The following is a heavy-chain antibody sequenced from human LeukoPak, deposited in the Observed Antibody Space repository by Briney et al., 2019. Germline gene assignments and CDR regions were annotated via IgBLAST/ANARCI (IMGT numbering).Heavy chain of an antibody. D-gene: IGHD3-9*01. CDR3: AKSPDWIILTGSRIDY. CDR1: GFTFSSYS. Sequence: GGSLRLSCAASGFTFSSYSMNWVRQAPGKGLEWVSYISSSSSTIYYADSVKGRFTISRDNAKNSLYLQMNSLRAEDTAVYYCAKSPDWIILTGSRIDYWGQGTLVTVSS. J-gene: IGHJ4*02. CDR2: ISSSSSTI. V-gene: IGHV3-48*01.